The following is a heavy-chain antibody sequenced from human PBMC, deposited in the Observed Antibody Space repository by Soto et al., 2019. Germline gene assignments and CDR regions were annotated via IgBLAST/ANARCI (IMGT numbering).Heavy chain of an antibody. CDR3: ARLDSSGYYYGYYFDY. V-gene: IGHV4-31*03. J-gene: IGHJ4*02. CDR2: IYYSGST. D-gene: IGHD3-22*01. CDR1: GGSISSGGYY. Sequence: LSLTCTVSGGSISSGGYYWSRIRQHPGKGLEWIGYIYYSGSTYYNPSLKSRVTISVDTSKNQFSLKLSSVTAADTAVYYCARLDSSGYYYGYYFDYWGQGTLVTVSS.